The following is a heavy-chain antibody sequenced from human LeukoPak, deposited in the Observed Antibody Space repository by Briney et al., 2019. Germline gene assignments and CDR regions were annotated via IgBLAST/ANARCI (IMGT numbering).Heavy chain of an antibody. V-gene: IGHV3-53*01. J-gene: IGHJ4*02. D-gene: IGHD3-22*01. CDR2: IYSGGST. Sequence: QPGGSLRLSCAASGFTVSSNCMSWVRQAPGKGLEWVSVIYSGGSTYYADSVKGRFTISRDNSKNTLYLQMNSLRAEDTAVYYCATEIYYYDSSGYYHYYFDYWGQGTLVTVSS. CDR1: GFTVSSNC. CDR3: ATEIYYYDSSGYYHYYFDY.